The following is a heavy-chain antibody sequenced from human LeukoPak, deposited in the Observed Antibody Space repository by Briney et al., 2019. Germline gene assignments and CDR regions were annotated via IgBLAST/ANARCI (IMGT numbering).Heavy chain of an antibody. V-gene: IGHV4-39*07. CDR2: INHSGST. Sequence: SETLSLTCTVSGGSISSSSYYWGWIRQPPGKGLEWIGEINHSGSTNYNPSLKSRVTISVDTSKNQFSLKLSSVTAADTAVYYCARLRYYYYMDVWGKGTTVTISS. J-gene: IGHJ6*03. CDR1: GGSISSSSYY. CDR3: ARLRYYYYMDV.